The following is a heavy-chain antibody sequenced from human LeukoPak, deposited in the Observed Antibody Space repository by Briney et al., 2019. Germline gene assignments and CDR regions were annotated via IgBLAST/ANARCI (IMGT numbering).Heavy chain of an antibody. CDR1: GFTFSSYA. Sequence: PGGSLRLSCAASGFTFSSYAMSWVRQAPGKGLEWVSAISGSGGSTYYADSVKGRFTISRDNSKNTLYLQMNSLRAEDTAVYYCAKLYCSGSSCYLDYWGQGTLVTVSS. CDR3: AKLYCSGSSCYLDY. J-gene: IGHJ4*02. V-gene: IGHV3-23*01. D-gene: IGHD2-15*01. CDR2: ISGSGGST.